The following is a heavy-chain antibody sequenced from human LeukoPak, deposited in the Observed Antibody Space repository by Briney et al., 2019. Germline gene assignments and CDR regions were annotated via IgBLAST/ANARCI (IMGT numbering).Heavy chain of an antibody. V-gene: IGHV3-30-3*01. D-gene: IGHD5-18*01. CDR2: ISNDGGNK. J-gene: IGHJ5*02. CDR3: ASGYSPWLPPT. Sequence: GGSLRLSCAASGFTFSSYAMHWIRQAPGKGLEWVAVISNDGGNKYFAASVKGRFTISRDNSKNMLYLHLRSRRVEATAVYYCASGYSPWLPPTWGQGTLVTVSS. CDR1: GFTFSSYA.